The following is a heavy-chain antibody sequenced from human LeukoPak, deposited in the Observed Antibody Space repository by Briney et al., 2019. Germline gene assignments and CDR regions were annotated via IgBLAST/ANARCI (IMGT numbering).Heavy chain of an antibody. CDR2: ISWNSGII. CDR1: GSTFTTYW. V-gene: IGHV3-9*01. D-gene: IGHD6-19*01. J-gene: IGHJ4*02. Sequence: GGSLRLSCATSGSTFTTYWMNWVRQAPGKGLEWVSGISWNSGIIGYADSVKGRFTISRDNAKNSLYLQMNILRAEDTALYYCAKSRSISSGGDYWGQGTLVTVSS. CDR3: AKSRSISSGGDY.